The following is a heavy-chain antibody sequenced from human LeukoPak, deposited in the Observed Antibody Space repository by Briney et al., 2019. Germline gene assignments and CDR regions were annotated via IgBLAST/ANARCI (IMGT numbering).Heavy chain of an antibody. Sequence: PGGSLRLSCAASGFTFSSHAMSWVRQAPGKGLEWVSAISGSGGSTYYADSVKGRFTISRDNSKNTLYLQMNSLRAEDTAVYYCAKHGGLFLEWLYYFDYWGQGALVTVSS. D-gene: IGHD3-3*01. V-gene: IGHV3-23*01. CDR3: AKHGGLFLEWLYYFDY. J-gene: IGHJ4*02. CDR1: GFTFSSHA. CDR2: ISGSGGST.